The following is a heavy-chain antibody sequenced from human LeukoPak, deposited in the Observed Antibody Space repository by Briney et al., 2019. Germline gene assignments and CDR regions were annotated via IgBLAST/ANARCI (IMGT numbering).Heavy chain of an antibody. D-gene: IGHD2-2*02. CDR1: GFTFDDYG. V-gene: IGHV3-20*04. J-gene: IGHJ4*02. CDR2: INWNGGST. CDR3: ARQRVPAAIRRPYYFDY. Sequence: RAGGSLRLSCAASGFTFDDYGMSWVRQAPGKGLEWVSGINWNGGSTGYADSVKGRFTISRDNAKNSLYLQMNSLRAEDTALYYCARQRVPAAIRRPYYFDYWGQETLVTVSS.